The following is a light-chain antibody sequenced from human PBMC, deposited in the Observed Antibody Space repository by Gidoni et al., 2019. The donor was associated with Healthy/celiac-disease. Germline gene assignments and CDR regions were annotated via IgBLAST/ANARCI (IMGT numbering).Light chain of an antibody. CDR3: QQSYSTPMCS. Sequence: DIQMTQSPSSLSASVGDRVTITCRASQSISSYFNWYQQKPGKAPQLLIYAASSLQSGVPSRFIGSVSGTDFTLTISRLQPEDFATYYCQQSYSTPMCSFGQGTKLEIK. CDR2: AAS. V-gene: IGKV1-39*01. CDR1: QSISSY. J-gene: IGKJ2*04.